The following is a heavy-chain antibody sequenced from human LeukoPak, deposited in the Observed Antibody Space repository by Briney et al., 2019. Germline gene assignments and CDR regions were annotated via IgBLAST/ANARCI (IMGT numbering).Heavy chain of an antibody. CDR3: ARDYSGYSNY. J-gene: IGHJ4*02. Sequence: GGSLRLSCAASGLTVRSNSMNWVRQAPGKGLEWVSSISSDSNYIYYADSMKGRFTISRDNARNSLYLQMNSLRAEDTAVYYCARDYSGYSNYWGQGTLVTVSS. V-gene: IGHV3-21*01. CDR1: GLTVRSNS. CDR2: ISSDSNYI. D-gene: IGHD4-11*01.